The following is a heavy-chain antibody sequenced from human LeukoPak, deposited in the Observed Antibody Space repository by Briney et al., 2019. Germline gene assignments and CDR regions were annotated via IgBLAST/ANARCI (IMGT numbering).Heavy chain of an antibody. CDR3: ARTLYPWNFDY. CDR1: GDSISRNSFY. CDR2: IYYSGST. D-gene: IGHD2-2*02. Sequence: SETLSLTCTVSGDSISRNSFYWGWIRQPPGTGLEWIASIYYSGSTYYNPSLTSRVTISVDSSKNQFSLKLSSVTAADTAVYYCARTLYPWNFDYWGQGILVTVSS. J-gene: IGHJ4*02. V-gene: IGHV4-39*07.